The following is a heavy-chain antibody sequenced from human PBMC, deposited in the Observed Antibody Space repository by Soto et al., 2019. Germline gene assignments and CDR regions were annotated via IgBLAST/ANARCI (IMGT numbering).Heavy chain of an antibody. CDR3: ARDAGYRITMIVVVITERGGMDV. CDR2: ISAYNGNT. J-gene: IGHJ6*02. CDR1: GYTFTSYG. Sequence: QVQLVQSGAEVKKPGASVKVSCKASGYTFTSYGISWVRQAPGQGLEWMGWISAYNGNTNYAQKLQGRVSMTTDTSTSTAYMELRSLRSDDTAVYYCARDAGYRITMIVVVITERGGMDVWGQGTTVTVSS. V-gene: IGHV1-18*01. D-gene: IGHD3-22*01.